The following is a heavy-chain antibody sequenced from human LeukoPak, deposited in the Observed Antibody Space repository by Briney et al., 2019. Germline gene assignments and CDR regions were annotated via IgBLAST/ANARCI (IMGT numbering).Heavy chain of an antibody. V-gene: IGHV1-69*06. D-gene: IGHD2-2*01. CDR2: IIPMFGKA. CDR1: GGTFSSYA. Sequence: SVTVSCKASGGTFSSYAIRWVGQAPGQGVEWMGGIIPMFGKAKYAQKMKGRVTITADKSRSTAYMELSSLRSEDTAVYYCVPEVVPAARGEETTVTIGYWGQGTLVTVSS. CDR3: VPEVVPAARGEETTVTIGY. J-gene: IGHJ4*02.